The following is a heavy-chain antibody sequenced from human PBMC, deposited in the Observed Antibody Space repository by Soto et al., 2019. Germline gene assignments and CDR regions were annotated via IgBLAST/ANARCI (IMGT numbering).Heavy chain of an antibody. V-gene: IGHV4-59*01. CDR3: ARYHDYSNYYFDY. Sequence: PSETLSLTCTVSGGSISSYYWSWIRQPPGKGLEWIGYSYYSGSTNYNPSLKSRVTISVDTSKNQFSLKLSSVPAADTAVYYCARYHDYSNYYFDYWGQGTLVTVS. CDR2: SYYSGST. J-gene: IGHJ4*02. CDR1: GGSISSYY. D-gene: IGHD4-4*01.